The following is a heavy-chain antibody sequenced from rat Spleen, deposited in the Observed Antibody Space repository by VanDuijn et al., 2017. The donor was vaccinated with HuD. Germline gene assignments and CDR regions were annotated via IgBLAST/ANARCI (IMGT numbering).Heavy chain of an antibody. CDR1: GFTFNNYW. Sequence: EVKLVESGGGLVQPGRSLKLSCVASGFTFNNYWMTWVRQAPGMGLEWIASISNARGITYYPDSVKGRFTISRDPAQNTLYLQMNSLRSEDTATYYCTTGTTRVPFDYWGQGVMVTVSS. CDR2: ISNARGIT. D-gene: IGHD1-4*01. V-gene: IGHV5-31*01. J-gene: IGHJ2*01. CDR3: TTGTTRVPFDY.